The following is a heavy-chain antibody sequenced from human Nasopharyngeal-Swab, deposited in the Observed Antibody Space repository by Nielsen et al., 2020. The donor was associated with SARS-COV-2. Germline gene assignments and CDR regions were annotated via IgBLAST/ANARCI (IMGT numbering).Heavy chain of an antibody. Sequence: SETLSLTCTVSGGSISSGGYHWSWIRQHPGKGLEWIGYIYYSGSTYYNPSLKSRVTTSVDTSKNQFSLKLSSVTAADTAVYYCARGGYYFDYWGQGTLVTVSS. CDR2: IYYSGST. J-gene: IGHJ4*02. CDR1: GGSISSGGYH. V-gene: IGHV4-31*03. CDR3: ARGGYYFDY.